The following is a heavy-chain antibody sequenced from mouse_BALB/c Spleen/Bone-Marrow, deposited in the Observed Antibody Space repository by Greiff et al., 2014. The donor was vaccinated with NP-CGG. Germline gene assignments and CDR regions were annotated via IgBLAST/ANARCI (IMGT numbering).Heavy chain of an antibody. CDR2: IYPGSGNT. CDR3: ARRRSLDY. V-gene: IGHV1-63*02. CDR1: GYAFTNYW. J-gene: IGHJ2*01. Sequence: VKLMESGAELVRPGTSVKISCKASGYAFTNYWLGWVKQRPGHGLEWIGDIYPGSGNTYYTEKFKGKATLTADTSSSTAYMQLSSLTSEDSAVYFCARRRSLDYWGQGTTLTVSS.